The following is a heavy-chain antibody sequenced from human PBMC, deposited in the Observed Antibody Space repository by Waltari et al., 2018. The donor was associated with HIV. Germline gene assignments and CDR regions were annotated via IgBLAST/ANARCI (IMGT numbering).Heavy chain of an antibody. CDR1: GGSISSYY. V-gene: IGHV4-4*07. Sequence: QVQLQESGPGLVKPSETLSLPCTVPGGSISSYYWSWIRHAAGKGLEWVGRIYTRWGTNYNPSLKSRVTMSVDTSKNQFSLKLSSVTAADTAVYYCARSGDPIYYYYGMDVWGQGTTVTVSS. CDR3: ARSGDPIYYYYGMDV. J-gene: IGHJ6*02. D-gene: IGHD2-21*01. CDR2: IYTRWGT.